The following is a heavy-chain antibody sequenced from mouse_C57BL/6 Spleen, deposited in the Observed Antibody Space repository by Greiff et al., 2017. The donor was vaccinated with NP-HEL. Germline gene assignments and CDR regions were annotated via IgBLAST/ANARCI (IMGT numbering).Heavy chain of an antibody. Sequence: QVQLQQSGAELVRPGASVTLSCKASGYTFTDYEMHWVKQTPVHGLEWIGAIDPETGGTAYNQKFKGKAILTADKSSSTAYMELRSLTSEDSDVYYCTRGLSSMDYWGQGTSVTVSS. J-gene: IGHJ4*01. CDR2: IDPETGGT. CDR3: TRGLSSMDY. D-gene: IGHD3-3*01. CDR1: GYTFTDYE. V-gene: IGHV1-15*01.